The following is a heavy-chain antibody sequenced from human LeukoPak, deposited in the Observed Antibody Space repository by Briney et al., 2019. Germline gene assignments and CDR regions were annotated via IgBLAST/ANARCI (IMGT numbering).Heavy chain of an antibody. CDR3: ARGSSLAAAARGFYD. D-gene: IGHD6-25*01. CDR2: IYSGGGA. Sequence: GGSLRLSCAASGFTVSTNYMGWVRHAPGKGLDWVSGIYSGGGAYYADSVKDRFTIFRDTSKNTLYLQMNSLRPEDTAVYYCARGSSLAAAARGFYDWGQGTLVTVSS. V-gene: IGHV3-66*02. CDR1: GFTVSTNY. J-gene: IGHJ4*02.